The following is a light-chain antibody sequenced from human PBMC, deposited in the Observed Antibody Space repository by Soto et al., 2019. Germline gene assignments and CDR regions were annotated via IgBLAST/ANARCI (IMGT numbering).Light chain of an antibody. J-gene: IGKJ3*01. CDR3: QQFGTSSLVT. V-gene: IGKV3-11*01. CDR1: QSVHNF. CDR2: GAS. Sequence: EVVLTQFPATLSLSPGDRAALSCKASQSVHNFLAWYQQRPGQAPRLLIYGASNRAAGIPDRFSGSGSGTDFTLTINSLEPEDFAVYYCQQFGTSSLVTFGPGTKVDIK.